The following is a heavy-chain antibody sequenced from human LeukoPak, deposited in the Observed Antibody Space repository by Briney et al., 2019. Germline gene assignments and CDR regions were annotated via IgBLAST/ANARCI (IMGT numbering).Heavy chain of an antibody. D-gene: IGHD6-19*01. CDR3: ARFRGSGWYYFDS. Sequence: PSETLSLTCTVSGGSISSNTYHWGWLRQPPGKGLEWIGYMYYTGATSHNPSLKSRVTISLDTSKNQFSLKLHSVTAADTAVYYCARFRGSGWYYFDSWGQGTLVTVSS. CDR2: MYYTGAT. J-gene: IGHJ4*02. CDR1: GGSISSNTYH. V-gene: IGHV4-61*05.